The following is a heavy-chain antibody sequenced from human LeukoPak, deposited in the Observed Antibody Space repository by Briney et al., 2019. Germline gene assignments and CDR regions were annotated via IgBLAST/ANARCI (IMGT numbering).Heavy chain of an antibody. D-gene: IGHD1-26*01. CDR1: GASISNYY. CDR2: IHSSGGS. J-gene: IGHJ4*02. CDR3: ARLGSYHDF. Sequence: SETLSLTCTVSGASISNYYWSWIRQTPEKGLEWMGHIHSSGGSSYYPSLKSRLTLSIDTSRNQLPLKLPSVTAADTAVYFCARLGSYHDFWGQGALVTVSS. V-gene: IGHV4-4*09.